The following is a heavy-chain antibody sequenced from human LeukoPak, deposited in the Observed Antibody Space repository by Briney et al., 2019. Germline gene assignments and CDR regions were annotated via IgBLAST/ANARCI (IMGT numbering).Heavy chain of an antibody. CDR2: THHSGAT. J-gene: IGHJ4*02. Sequence: SETLSLTCSVSGVSITSNYWSWIRQPPGKGLEWLGYTHHSGATSYNPSLKSRSTMSLDTFNNQFSLKLSSVTAADTAVYYCARSSGHSYGDFDYWGQGNLVTVSS. D-gene: IGHD5-18*01. CDR3: ARSSGHSYGDFDY. V-gene: IGHV4-59*01. CDR1: GVSITSNY.